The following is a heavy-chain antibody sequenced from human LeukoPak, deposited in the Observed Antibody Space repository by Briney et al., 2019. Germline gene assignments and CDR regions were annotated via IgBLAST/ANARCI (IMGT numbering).Heavy chain of an antibody. CDR1: GGSISSYY. J-gene: IGHJ4*02. V-gene: IGHV4-4*07. Sequence: PSETLSLTCTVSGGSISSYYWSWIRQPAGKGLEWIGRISTSGSTNYNPSLKSRVTMSVDTSKNQFSLKLSSVTAADTAVYYCARAVYCGGDCYSEFDYWGQGTLVTVSS. CDR2: ISTSGST. D-gene: IGHD2-21*01. CDR3: ARAVYCGGDCYSEFDY.